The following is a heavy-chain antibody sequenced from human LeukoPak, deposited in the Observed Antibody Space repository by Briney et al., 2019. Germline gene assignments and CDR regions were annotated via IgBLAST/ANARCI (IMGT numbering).Heavy chain of an antibody. CDR1: GYTFTSYG. D-gene: IGHD3-10*01. CDR2: ISAYNGNT. J-gene: IGHJ4*02. Sequence: ASVKVSCEASGYTFTSYGISWVRQAPGQGLEWMGWISAYNGNTNYAQKLQGRVTMTTDTSTSTAYMELRSLRSDDTAVYYCARERSLLFGELYIFDYWGQGTLVTVSS. CDR3: ARERSLLFGELYIFDY. V-gene: IGHV1-18*01.